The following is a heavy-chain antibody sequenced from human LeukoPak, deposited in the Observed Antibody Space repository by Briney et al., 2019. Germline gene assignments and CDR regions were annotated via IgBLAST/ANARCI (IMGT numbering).Heavy chain of an antibody. D-gene: IGHD6-13*01. V-gene: IGHV3-30*18. CDR3: AKDPAAAAGGWYGMDV. J-gene: IGHJ6*02. Sequence: GGSLRLSCAASGFTFSSYGMHWVRQAPGKGLERVAVISYDGSNKYYADSVKGRFTISRDNSKNTLYLQMNSLRAEDTAVYYCAKDPAAAAGGWYGMDVWGQGTTVTVSS. CDR2: ISYDGSNK. CDR1: GFTFSSYG.